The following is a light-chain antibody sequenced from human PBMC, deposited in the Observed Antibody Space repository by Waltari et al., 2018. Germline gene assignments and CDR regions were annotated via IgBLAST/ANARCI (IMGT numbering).Light chain of an antibody. CDR3: SSYTSSSTLVV. V-gene: IGLV2-14*01. CDR2: DVS. Sequence: QSALTQPASVSGSPGQSLTISCTGTSSDVGGYKYVPWYQQHPGKAPKLMIYDVSNRPSGVSNRFSGSKSGNTASLTISGLQAEDEADYYCSSYTSSSTLVVFGGGTKLTVL. CDR1: SSDVGGYKY. J-gene: IGLJ2*01.